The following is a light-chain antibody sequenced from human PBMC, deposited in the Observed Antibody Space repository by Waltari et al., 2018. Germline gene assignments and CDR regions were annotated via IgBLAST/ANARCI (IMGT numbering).Light chain of an antibody. CDR2: QGS. CDR3: QQYETYSYT. J-gene: IGKJ2*01. V-gene: IGKV1-5*03. Sequence: DIQMTQSPSTLSASVGDRVTITCRASQSISHWLAWYQQKPGKAPELLIYQGSVLESGVPSRFSGSGSGTEFTLTISSLQPADFATYYCQQYETYSYTFGQGTKLQMK. CDR1: QSISHW.